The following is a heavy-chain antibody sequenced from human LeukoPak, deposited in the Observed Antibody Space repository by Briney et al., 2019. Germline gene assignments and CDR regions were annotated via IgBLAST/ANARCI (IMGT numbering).Heavy chain of an antibody. Sequence: SQTLSLTCTVSGGSISSSSYYWGWLRQPPGRGLEWIGTIYYSGSTYYNPSLKSRVTISVDTSKNQFSLKLSSVTAADTAVYYCARGIVGAPNWGQGTLVTVSS. J-gene: IGHJ4*02. V-gene: IGHV4-39*07. D-gene: IGHD1-26*01. CDR1: GGSISSSSYY. CDR2: IYYSGST. CDR3: ARGIVGAPN.